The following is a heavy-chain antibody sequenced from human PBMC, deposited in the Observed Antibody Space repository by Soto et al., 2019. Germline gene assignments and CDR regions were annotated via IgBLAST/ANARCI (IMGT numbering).Heavy chain of an antibody. CDR3: ARDHRWYSSSWTFDY. CDR1: GFTVSSNY. Sequence: GGSLRLSCAASGFTVSSNYMSWVRQAPGKGLEWVSVIYSGGSTYYADSVKGRFTISRDNSKNTLYLQMNSLRAEDTAVYYCARDHRWYSSSWTFDYWGQGTLVTVSS. J-gene: IGHJ4*02. V-gene: IGHV3-66*01. CDR2: IYSGGST. D-gene: IGHD6-13*01.